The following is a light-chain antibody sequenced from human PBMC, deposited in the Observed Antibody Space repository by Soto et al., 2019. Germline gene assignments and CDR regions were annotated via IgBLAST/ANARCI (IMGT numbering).Light chain of an antibody. Sequence: EIVLTQSPGTLSLSPGERASLSCRASQSVSTSSLAWYRQKPGQAPRLLIYGAFNRATGIPDRFSGGGSGTDFTLTITRLEPEDFAVYYCQQYGISPRTFGQGTKVDIK. CDR1: QSVSTSS. V-gene: IGKV3-20*01. CDR2: GAF. J-gene: IGKJ1*01. CDR3: QQYGISPRT.